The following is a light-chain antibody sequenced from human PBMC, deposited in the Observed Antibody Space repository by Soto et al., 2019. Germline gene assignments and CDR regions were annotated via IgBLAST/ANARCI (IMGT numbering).Light chain of an antibody. CDR1: SSDVGGYNY. CDR2: DVS. CDR3: CSYAGSYTEV. V-gene: IGLV2-11*01. J-gene: IGLJ2*01. Sequence: QSVLTQPRSVSGSPGRSVTISCTGTSSDVGGYNYVSWYQQHPGKAPKLMIYDVSKRPSGVPDRFSGSKSGNTASLTISGLQAEDEADYYCCSYAGSYTEVFGGGTKLTVL.